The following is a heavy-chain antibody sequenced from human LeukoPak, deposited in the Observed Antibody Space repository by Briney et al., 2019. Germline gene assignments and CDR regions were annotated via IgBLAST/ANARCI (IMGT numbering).Heavy chain of an antibody. D-gene: IGHD3-3*01. CDR2: ISWNSGSI. V-gene: IGHV3-9*01. Sequence: GGSLRLSCAASGFTFDDYAMHWVRQAPGKGLEWVSGISWNSGSIGYADSVKGRFTISRGNAKNSLYLQMNSLRAEDTALYYCAKDISYYDFWSGYAGRYYYGMDVWGQGTTVTVSS. J-gene: IGHJ6*02. CDR3: AKDISYYDFWSGYAGRYYYGMDV. CDR1: GFTFDDYA.